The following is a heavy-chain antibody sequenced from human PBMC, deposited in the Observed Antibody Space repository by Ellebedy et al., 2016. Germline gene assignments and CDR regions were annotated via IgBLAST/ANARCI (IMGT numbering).Heavy chain of an antibody. CDR3: ARVYSSSSGRGVDV. Sequence: GESLKISXAASGFTFSNYWMSWVRQAPGKGLEWVANIKHDGSVKYYVDSVKGRFTISRDNAQNSLYLQMNSLRVEDTAVYYCARVYSSSSGRGVDVWGQGTTVTVSS. D-gene: IGHD6-6*01. J-gene: IGHJ6*02. CDR1: GFTFSNYW. CDR2: IKHDGSVK. V-gene: IGHV3-7*01.